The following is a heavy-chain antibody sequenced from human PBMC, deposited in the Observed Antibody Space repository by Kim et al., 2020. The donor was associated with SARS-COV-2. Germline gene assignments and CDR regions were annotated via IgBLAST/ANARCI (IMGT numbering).Heavy chain of an antibody. CDR1: GFTFSSYE. CDR2: ISSSGSTI. Sequence: GGSLRLSCAASGFTFSSYEMNWVRQAPGKGLEWVSYISSSGSTIYYADSVKGRFTISRDNAKNSLYLQMNSLRAEDTAVYYCARAYCSGGSCYYYYYYGMDVWGQGTTVTVSS. V-gene: IGHV3-48*03. J-gene: IGHJ6*02. D-gene: IGHD2-15*01. CDR3: ARAYCSGGSCYYYYYYGMDV.